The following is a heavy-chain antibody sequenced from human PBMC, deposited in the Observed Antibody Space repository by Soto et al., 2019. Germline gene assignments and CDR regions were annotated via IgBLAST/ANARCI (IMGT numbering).Heavy chain of an antibody. CDR2: TSYRSKWDH. CDR3: ASAWGSGWYLDH. CDR1: GYSVSSNSAA. Sequence: PSQPLSLTCAISGYSVSSNSAAWNWIRQSPSRGLEWLGRTSYRSKWDHDYAVSVKSRISINADTSKNQFSLQLNSMTPEDTALYYCASAWGSGWYLDHWGQGTLVTVSS. V-gene: IGHV6-1*01. J-gene: IGHJ5*02. D-gene: IGHD6-19*01.